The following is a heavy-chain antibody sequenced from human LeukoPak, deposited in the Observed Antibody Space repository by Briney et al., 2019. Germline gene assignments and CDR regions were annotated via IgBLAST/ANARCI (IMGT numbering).Heavy chain of an antibody. CDR2: ISGSGGST. CDR3: AKDERGYSYGYRDYYYYMDV. V-gene: IGHV3-23*01. D-gene: IGHD5-18*01. J-gene: IGHJ6*03. CDR1: GFTFSTYA. Sequence: GGSLRLSCAASGFTFSTYAMSWVRQAPGKGLEWVSAISGSGGSTYYADSVKGRFTISRDNSKNTLYLQMNSLRAEDTAVYYCAKDERGYSYGYRDYYYYMDVWGKGTTVTVSS.